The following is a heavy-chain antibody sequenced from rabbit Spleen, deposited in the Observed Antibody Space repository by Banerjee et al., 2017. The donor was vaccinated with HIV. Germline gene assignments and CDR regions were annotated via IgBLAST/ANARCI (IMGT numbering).Heavy chain of an antibody. CDR1: GVSFSDKDV. V-gene: IGHV1S45*01. CDR3: AREDASTHFIGL. Sequence: EQLEESGGGLVKPEGSLTLTCKASGVSFSDKDVMCWVRQAPGKGLEWIACIYGGDGTTFYASWAKGRFTISKTSSTTVTLQMTSLTAADTATYFCAREDASTHFIGLWGQGTLVTVS. CDR2: IYGGDGTT. D-gene: IGHD6-1*01. J-gene: IGHJ6*01.